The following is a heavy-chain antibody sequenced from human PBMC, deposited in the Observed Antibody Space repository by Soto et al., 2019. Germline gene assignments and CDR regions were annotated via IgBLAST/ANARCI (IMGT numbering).Heavy chain of an antibody. CDR3: ARRPHCSGGICYYGLDN. CDR1: GYTFTNSD. CDR2: MNPDSGHA. D-gene: IGHD2-15*01. Sequence: ASVKVSCKASGYTFTNSDINWVRQAPGQGLEWMGWMNPDSGHAAYAQKFQGRVTLTTSTSTSTVYVEMRSLGSEDTAVYYCARRPHCSGGICYYGLDNWGQGTLVTVSS. J-gene: IGHJ4*02. V-gene: IGHV1-8*01.